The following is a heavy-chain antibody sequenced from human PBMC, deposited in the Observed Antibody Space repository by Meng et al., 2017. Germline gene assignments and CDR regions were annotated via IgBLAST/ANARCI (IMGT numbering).Heavy chain of an antibody. CDR1: GVSCRGYY. CDR3: ARSDSVTIVAFYY. D-gene: IGHD4-17*01. CDR2: INHSGST. Sequence: QVQLWALGYALLKPSETLSHTGAVYGVSCRGYYWRWIRQPPGKGLEWSGEINHSGSTNYNPSLKCRVTMSLDTSKNQFSLRLSSVTAADTAVYYCARSDSVTIVAFYYWGQGTLVTVSS. V-gene: IGHV4-34*01. J-gene: IGHJ4*02.